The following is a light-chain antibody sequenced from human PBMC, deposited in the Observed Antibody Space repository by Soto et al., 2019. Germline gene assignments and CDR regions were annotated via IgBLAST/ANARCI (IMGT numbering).Light chain of an antibody. Sequence: IQMTQSPSTLSASVGDTVTITCRASQSISVSLAWYQQKPGKAPNPLIYDASTLQGGVPSRFSGSGSAKEFTLTVTSLQPEDFATYFCQQYDKYSTFGHGTKVDVK. CDR3: QQYDKYST. V-gene: IGKV1-5*01. CDR1: QSISVS. J-gene: IGKJ1*01. CDR2: DAS.